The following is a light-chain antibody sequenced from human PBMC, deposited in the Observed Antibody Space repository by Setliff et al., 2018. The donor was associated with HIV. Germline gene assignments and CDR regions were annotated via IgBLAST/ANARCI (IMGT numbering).Light chain of an antibody. V-gene: IGLV2-23*02. J-gene: IGLJ1*01. Sequence: QSVLTQPASVSGSPGQSITISCTGTSSNIGSYNLVSWYQQHPGKAPKLMIYEATKRPLGVSNRFSGSKSGNTASLTISGRQAEDETDYYCCSYAGSSTFVFGTGTKVTVL. CDR3: CSYAGSSTFV. CDR2: EAT. CDR1: SSNIGSYNL.